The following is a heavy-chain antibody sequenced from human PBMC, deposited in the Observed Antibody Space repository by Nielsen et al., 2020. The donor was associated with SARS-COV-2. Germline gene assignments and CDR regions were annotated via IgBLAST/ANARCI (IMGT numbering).Heavy chain of an antibody. CDR1: GYTFTSYA. J-gene: IGHJ4*02. Sequence: SVQVSCKASGYTFTSYAMHWVRQAPGQGLEWMGGIIPIFGTANYAQKFQGRVTITADESTSTAYMELSSLRSEDTAVYYCARAYYFDYWGQGTLVTVSS. V-gene: IGHV1-69*13. CDR3: ARAYYFDY. CDR2: IIPIFGTA.